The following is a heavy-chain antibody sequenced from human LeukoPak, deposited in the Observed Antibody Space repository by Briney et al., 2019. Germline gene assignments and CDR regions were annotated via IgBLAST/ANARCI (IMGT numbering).Heavy chain of an antibody. D-gene: IGHD1-1*01. CDR2: IKEDGTVK. Sequence: GGSLRLSCAASGFTFSRYWMSWVRQAPGKGLEWVANIKEDGTVKYYVDSVKGRFTISRDNAKNSLYLQMNSLRAEDTAVYYCARDLPVIQLERGFDYWGQGTLVTVSS. V-gene: IGHV3-7*04. CDR3: ARDLPVIQLERGFDY. CDR1: GFTFSRYW. J-gene: IGHJ4*02.